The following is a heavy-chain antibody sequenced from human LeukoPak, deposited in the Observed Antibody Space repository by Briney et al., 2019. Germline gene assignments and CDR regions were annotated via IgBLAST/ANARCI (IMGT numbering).Heavy chain of an antibody. Sequence: PSETLSLTCAVYGGSFSGYYWSWIRQPPGKGLEWIGEINHSGSTNYNPSLKSRVTISVDTSKNQFSLKLSSVTAADTAVYYCARGHYYDSSGYYYYYYGMDVWGQGTTVTVS. V-gene: IGHV4-34*01. CDR1: GGSFSGYY. CDR2: INHSGST. CDR3: ARGHYYDSSGYYYYYYGMDV. J-gene: IGHJ6*02. D-gene: IGHD3-22*01.